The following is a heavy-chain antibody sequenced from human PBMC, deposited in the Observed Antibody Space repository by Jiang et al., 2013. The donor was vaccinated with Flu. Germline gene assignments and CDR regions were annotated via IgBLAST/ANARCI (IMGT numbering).Heavy chain of an antibody. CDR2: IIPILGIA. D-gene: IGHD6-13*01. Sequence: SGAEVKKPGSSVKVSCKASGGTFSSYTISWVRQAPGQGLEWMGRIIPILGIANYAQKFQGRVTITADKSTSTAYMELSSLRSEDTAVYYCARGGGYSSSFDYWGQGTLVTVSS. CDR3: ARGGGYSSSFDY. CDR1: GGTFSSYT. V-gene: IGHV1-69*04. J-gene: IGHJ4*02.